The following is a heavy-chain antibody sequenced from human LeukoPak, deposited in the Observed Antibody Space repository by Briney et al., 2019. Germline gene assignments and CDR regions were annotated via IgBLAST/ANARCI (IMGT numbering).Heavy chain of an antibody. CDR1: GFTVSSNY. J-gene: IGHJ1*01. CDR3: AKGRVGTNGVLEH. V-gene: IGHV3-66*01. CDR2: IYRGGST. Sequence: GGSLRLSCAASGFTVSSNYMSWVRQAPGKGLEWVSVIYRGGSTYYADSVKGRFTISRDNSKNTLYLQINSLRADDTAVYYCAKGRVGTNGVLEHWGQGTLVTVSS. D-gene: IGHD1-26*01.